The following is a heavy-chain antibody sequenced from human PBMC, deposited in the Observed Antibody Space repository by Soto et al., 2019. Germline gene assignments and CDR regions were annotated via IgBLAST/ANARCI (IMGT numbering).Heavy chain of an antibody. J-gene: IGHJ6*03. CDR1: GGSISNYF. CDR2: IFNSGST. V-gene: IGHV4-59*01. CDR3: ARGPETYYMDV. Sequence: QVQLQESGPGLVKSSETLSLTCRVSGGSISNYFWSWIRQPPGKGLEWIGYIFNSGSTIYSPSLKSQVTLTLDTSKNQFSLRLGSVTVADTAIYYCARGPETYYMDVWGKGTTVTVSS.